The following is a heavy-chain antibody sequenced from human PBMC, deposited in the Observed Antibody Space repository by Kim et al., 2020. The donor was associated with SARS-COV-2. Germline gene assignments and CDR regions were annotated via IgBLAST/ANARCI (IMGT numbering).Heavy chain of an antibody. CDR1: GFTFDDYA. CDR3: AKDIGGTAMVNGFDY. Sequence: GGSLRLSCAASGFTFDDYAMHWVRQAPGKGLEWVSGISWNSGSIGYADSVKGRFTISRDNAKNSLYLQMNSLRAEDTALYYCAKDIGGTAMVNGFDYWGQGTLVTVSS. D-gene: IGHD5-18*01. J-gene: IGHJ4*02. V-gene: IGHV3-9*01. CDR2: ISWNSGSI.